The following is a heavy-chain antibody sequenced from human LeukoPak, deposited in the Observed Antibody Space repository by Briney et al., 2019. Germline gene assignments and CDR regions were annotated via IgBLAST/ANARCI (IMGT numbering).Heavy chain of an antibody. CDR3: TKAEGSSWSSLGY. CDR2: ISWNTNSI. Sequence: GGSLRLSCAASGFTFDDYAMHWVRQAPGKGLEWVSGISWNTNSIAYADSVKGRFTISRDYAKNSLYLQMNSLRAEDTALYYCTKAEGSSWSSLGYWGQGTLVTVSS. D-gene: IGHD6-13*01. V-gene: IGHV3-9*01. CDR1: GFTFDDYA. J-gene: IGHJ4*02.